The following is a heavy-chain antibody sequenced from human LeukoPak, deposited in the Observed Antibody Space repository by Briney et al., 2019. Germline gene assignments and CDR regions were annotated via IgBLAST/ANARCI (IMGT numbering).Heavy chain of an antibody. J-gene: IGHJ4*02. Sequence: SETLSLTCAVYGGSFSGYHWSWIRQPPGKGLEWIGEINHSGSTNYNPSLKSRVTISVDTSKNQFSLKLSSVTAADTAVYYCARPPDSSDYGAAFDFWGQGTLVTVSS. CDR3: ARPPDSSDYGAAFDF. CDR1: GGSFSGYH. V-gene: IGHV4-34*01. CDR2: INHSGST. D-gene: IGHD4-17*01.